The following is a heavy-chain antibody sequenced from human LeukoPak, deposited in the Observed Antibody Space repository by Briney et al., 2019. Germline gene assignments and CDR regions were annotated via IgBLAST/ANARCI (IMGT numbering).Heavy chain of an antibody. Sequence: PGGSLRLSCAASGFTFSSYAMSWVRQAPGKGLEWVSGIHGNGETTYYGDSVKGRFTISRDNSKSTLYLQMNSLRVEDTAEYFCGRDPNGDYVGAFEFRGQGTKVAVSS. CDR1: GFTFSSYA. J-gene: IGHJ3*01. CDR3: GRDPNGDYVGAFEF. CDR2: IHGNGETT. D-gene: IGHD3-16*01. V-gene: IGHV3-23*01.